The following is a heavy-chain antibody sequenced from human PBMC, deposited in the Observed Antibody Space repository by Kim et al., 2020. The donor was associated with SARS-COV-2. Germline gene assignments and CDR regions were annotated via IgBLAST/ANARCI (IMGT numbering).Heavy chain of an antibody. CDR2: IYYSGST. Sequence: SETLSLTCTVSGGSISSSSYYWGWIRQPPGKGLEWIGSIYYSGSTYYNPSLKSRVTISVDTSKNQFSLKLSSVTAADTAVYYCYGSGDPLFYWGQGTLVTVSS. CDR3: YGSGDPLFY. D-gene: IGHD3-10*01. V-gene: IGHV4-39*01. J-gene: IGHJ4*02. CDR1: GGSISSSSYY.